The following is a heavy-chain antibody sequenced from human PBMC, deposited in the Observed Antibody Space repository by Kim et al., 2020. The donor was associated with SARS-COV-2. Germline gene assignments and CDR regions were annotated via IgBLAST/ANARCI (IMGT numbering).Heavy chain of an antibody. Sequence: GESLKISCKGSGYSFTSYWIGWVRQMPGKGLEWMGIIYPGDSDTRYSPSFQGQVTISADKSISTAYLQWSSLKASDTAMYYCARQPVGDYDILTGYYKNDAFDIWGQGTMVTVSS. D-gene: IGHD3-9*01. CDR3: ARQPVGDYDILTGYYKNDAFDI. V-gene: IGHV5-51*01. CDR2: IYPGDSDT. J-gene: IGHJ3*02. CDR1: GYSFTSYW.